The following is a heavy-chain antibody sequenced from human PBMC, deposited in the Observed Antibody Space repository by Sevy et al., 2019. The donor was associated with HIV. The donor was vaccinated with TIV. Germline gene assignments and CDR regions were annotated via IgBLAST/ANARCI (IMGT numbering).Heavy chain of an antibody. CDR3: TTDPIILLLVTDGVAV. CDR2: IQSTTDGGTI. J-gene: IGHJ6*02. V-gene: IGHV3-15*01. CDR1: GFTFSNAW. Sequence: GGSLRLSCVASGFTFSNAWMNWVRRAPGKGLEWVGRIQSTTDGGTIDYAAPVKGRFTISRDDSKNMLYLQMNSLKTEDTGVYYCTTDPIILLLVTDGVAVWGQGTTVTVSS. D-gene: IGHD2-8*02.